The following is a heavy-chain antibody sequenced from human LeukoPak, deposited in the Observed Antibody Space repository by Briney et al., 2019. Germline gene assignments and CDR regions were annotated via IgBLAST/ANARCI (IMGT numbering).Heavy chain of an antibody. CDR2: ISCNNGGT. D-gene: IGHD2-2*01. Sequence: GASVKVSCKASGYTFTGYYIHWVRQAPGQGLEWMGWISCNNGGTNYAQKFQGRVTMTRDTSISTVYMEVSRLRSDATAVYYCARVPQLSRREYHMDVWGKGTTVTVSS. CDR3: ARVPQLSRREYHMDV. J-gene: IGHJ6*03. V-gene: IGHV1-2*02. CDR1: GYTFTGYY.